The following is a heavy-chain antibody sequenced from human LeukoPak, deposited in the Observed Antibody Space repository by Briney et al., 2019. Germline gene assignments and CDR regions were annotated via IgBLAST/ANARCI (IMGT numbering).Heavy chain of an antibody. CDR3: ARVSYDSSGYFPAYFDY. V-gene: IGHV4-59*01. Sequence: SETLSLTCTVSGGSISNYYWSWTRQPPGKGLEWIGYLYYSGSTNYNPSLKSRVTISVDTSNNQFSLKLSSVTAADTAVYYCARVSYDSSGYFPAYFDYWGQGTLVTVSS. J-gene: IGHJ4*02. CDR2: LYYSGST. D-gene: IGHD3-22*01. CDR1: GGSISNYY.